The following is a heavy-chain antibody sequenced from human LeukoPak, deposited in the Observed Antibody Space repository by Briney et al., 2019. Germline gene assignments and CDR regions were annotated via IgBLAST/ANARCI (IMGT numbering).Heavy chain of an antibody. CDR1: GLPIADFA. Sequence: PGGSLRLSCVVSGLPIADFAMHWVRQAPGKGLEWVSLISGDGVITFYADSVKGRFSISRDNSKNSLSLEMNSLRTEDTAMYYCARESGKFDYWGQGTLVAVSS. CDR3: ARESGKFDY. J-gene: IGHJ4*02. V-gene: IGHV3-43*02. CDR2: ISGDGVIT.